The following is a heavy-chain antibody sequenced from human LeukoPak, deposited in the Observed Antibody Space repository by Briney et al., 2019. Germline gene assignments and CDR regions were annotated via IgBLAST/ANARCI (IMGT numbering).Heavy chain of an antibody. CDR2: INPSGGST. V-gene: IGHV1-46*01. CDR1: GYTFTSYY. D-gene: IGHD3-3*02. Sequence: ASVKVSCKASGYTFTSYYMHWVRQAPGQGLEWMGIINPSGGSTSYAQKFQGRVTMTRDMSTSTVYMELSSLRSEDTAVYYCARDSGLADFDYWGQGTLVTVSS. CDR3: ARDSGLADFDY. J-gene: IGHJ4*02.